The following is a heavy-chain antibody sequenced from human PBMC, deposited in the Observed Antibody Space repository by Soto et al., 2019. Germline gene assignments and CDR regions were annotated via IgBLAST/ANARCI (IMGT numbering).Heavy chain of an antibody. CDR1: GFTFSSYS. CDR3: ARDFDTDYYDSSGPGAFDI. V-gene: IGHV3-21*01. Sequence: GGSLRLSCAASGFTFSSYSMNWVRQAPGKGLEWVSSISSSSSYIYYADSVKGRFTISRDNAKNSLYLQMDSLRAEDTAVYYCARDFDTDYYDSSGPGAFDIWGQGTMVTVSS. J-gene: IGHJ3*02. CDR2: ISSSSSYI. D-gene: IGHD3-22*01.